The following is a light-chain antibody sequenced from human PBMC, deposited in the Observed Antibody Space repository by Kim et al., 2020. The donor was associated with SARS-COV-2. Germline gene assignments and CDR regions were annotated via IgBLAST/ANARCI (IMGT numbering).Light chain of an antibody. CDR1: QSISSN. Sequence: EIVMTQSPATLSVSPGEGATLSCRASQSISSNLAWYQQKPGQAPRLLIYAASTRATGIPARFSGSGSGTDFTLTISSLQSEDFAVYYCQQYSNWPPFTFGPGTIVDIK. CDR3: QQYSNWPPFT. J-gene: IGKJ3*01. V-gene: IGKV3-15*01. CDR2: AAS.